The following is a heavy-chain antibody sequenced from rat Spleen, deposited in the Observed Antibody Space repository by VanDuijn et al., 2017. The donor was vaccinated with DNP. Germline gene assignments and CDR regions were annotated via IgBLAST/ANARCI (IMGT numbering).Heavy chain of an antibody. Sequence: EVQLVESGGGLVQPGRSMKLSCAASGFTFSNYYMAWVRQAPTKGLEWVAAISYDGGSTYYRASVKGRFIISRDNAENTVSLQMNSLRSQDAATYYCAKADYSSSFAYWGQGTLVTVSS. V-gene: IGHV5-25*01. CDR2: ISYDGGST. D-gene: IGHD1-2*01. J-gene: IGHJ3*01. CDR1: GFTFSNYY. CDR3: AKADYSSSFAY.